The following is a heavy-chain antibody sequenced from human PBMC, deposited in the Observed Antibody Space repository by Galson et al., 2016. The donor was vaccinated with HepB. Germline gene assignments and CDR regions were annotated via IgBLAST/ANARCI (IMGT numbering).Heavy chain of an antibody. Sequence: SVKVSCKVSGYTLTELSMHWVRQAPGKGLEWMGGSDPEDGETIYAQKFQGRVTMTEDTSTDTAYMELSNLRSEDTAVYYCATNFHVLAERALLATPWFDPWGQGTLVTVSS. CDR1: GYTLTELS. D-gene: IGHD2-15*01. CDR2: SDPEDGET. J-gene: IGHJ5*02. V-gene: IGHV1-24*01. CDR3: ATNFHVLAERALLATPWFDP.